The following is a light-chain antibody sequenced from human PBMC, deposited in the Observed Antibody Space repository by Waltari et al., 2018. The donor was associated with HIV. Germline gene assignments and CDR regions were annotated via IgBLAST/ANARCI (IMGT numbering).Light chain of an antibody. CDR2: DTN. J-gene: IGLJ2*01. V-gene: IGLV1-40*01. Sequence: QSVLTQPPSVSGAPGQRVTISCTGSRSNIGAIYDVHWYQQLPGAAPKLLIYDTNTRPSGVPDRCSGSKSGTSASLAIAGLQADDEAVYYCHTFDTSLSGFVVFGGGTKLTVL. CDR1: RSNIGAIYD. CDR3: HTFDTSLSGFVV.